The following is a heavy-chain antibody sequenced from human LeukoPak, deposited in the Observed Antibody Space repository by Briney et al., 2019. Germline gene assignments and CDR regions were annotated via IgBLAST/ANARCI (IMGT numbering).Heavy chain of an antibody. D-gene: IGHD5-18*01. V-gene: IGHV3-21*01. CDR1: GFTFSSYS. CDR2: ISSSSSYI. CDR3: XXXXXXXAMVVSYYFDY. Sequence: PGGSLRLSCAASGFTFSSYSMNWVRQAPGKGPEWVSSISSSSSYIYYADSVKGRFTISREKAKNSLYLKMNSLRAEDTAVYYWXXXXXXXAMVVSYYFDYWGQGTLVTVSS. J-gene: IGHJ4*02.